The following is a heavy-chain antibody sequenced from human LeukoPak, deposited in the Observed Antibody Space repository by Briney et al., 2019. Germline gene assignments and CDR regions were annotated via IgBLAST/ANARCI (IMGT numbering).Heavy chain of an antibody. CDR3: ARGPGPIAGAKNPFDI. V-gene: IGHV3-30*01. CDR2: ISYDGSNK. CDR1: GFTFSAYA. J-gene: IGHJ3*02. Sequence: PGGSLRLCCAASGFTFSAYAMHWVRQAPGKGLEWVAVISYDGSNKYYADSVKGRFTISGDKSKDTLYLQINSLRPEDTAVYYCARGPGPIAGAKNPFDIWGQGTMVTVSS. D-gene: IGHD1-26*01.